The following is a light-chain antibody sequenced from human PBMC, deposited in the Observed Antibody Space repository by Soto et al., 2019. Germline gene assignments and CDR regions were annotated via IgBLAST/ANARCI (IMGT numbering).Light chain of an antibody. J-gene: IGKJ4*01. CDR3: QQLHVYPST. Sequence: IQLTQSPSSLSASVGDRVTITCRASQDINSYLAWYQQKPGKAPNLLIYAGTSLQSGVPSRFSGSGSGTEFTLTISSPQPEDFATYYCQQLHVYPSTFGGGTKVDIK. CDR2: AGT. CDR1: QDINSY. V-gene: IGKV1-9*01.